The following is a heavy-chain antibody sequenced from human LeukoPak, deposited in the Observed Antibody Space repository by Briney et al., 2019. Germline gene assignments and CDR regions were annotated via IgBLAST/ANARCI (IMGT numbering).Heavy chain of an antibody. Sequence: PGGSLRLSCAASGFTFSSYAMHWVRQAPGKGLEYVSAISSNGGSTYYANSVKGRFTISRDNSKNTLYLQMGSLRAEDMAVYYCARALYYYYYVDVWGKGTTVTVSS. CDR1: GFTFSSYA. CDR2: ISSNGGST. V-gene: IGHV3-64*01. J-gene: IGHJ6*03. CDR3: ARALYYYYYVDV.